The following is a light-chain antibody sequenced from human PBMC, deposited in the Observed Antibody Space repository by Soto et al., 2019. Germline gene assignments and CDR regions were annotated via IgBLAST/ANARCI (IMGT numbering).Light chain of an antibody. J-gene: IGLJ2*01. V-gene: IGLV2-11*01. CDR2: DVS. CDR3: CSYAGSNTHVV. Sequence: QSALTQPRSVSGSPGQSVTISCTGTSSDVGAYNCVSWYQHHPGKAPKLMIYDVSKRPSGVPDRFSGSKSGNTASLTISGLQAEDEGDYYCCSYAGSNTHVVFGGGTKLTVL. CDR1: SSDVGAYNC.